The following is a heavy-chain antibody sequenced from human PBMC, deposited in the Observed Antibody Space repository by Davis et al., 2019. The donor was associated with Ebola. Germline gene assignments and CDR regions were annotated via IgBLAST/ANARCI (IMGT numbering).Heavy chain of an antibody. J-gene: IGHJ4*02. CDR2: IIPIFGTA. CDR3: ARGRGSIADTPDFDY. Sequence: SVKVSCKASGYTFTSYDINWVRQATGQGLEWMGGIIPIFGTANYAQKFQGRVTITADESTSTAYMELSSLRSEDTAVYYCARGRGSIADTPDFDYWGQGTLVTVSS. V-gene: IGHV1-69*13. D-gene: IGHD6-13*01. CDR1: GYTFTSYD.